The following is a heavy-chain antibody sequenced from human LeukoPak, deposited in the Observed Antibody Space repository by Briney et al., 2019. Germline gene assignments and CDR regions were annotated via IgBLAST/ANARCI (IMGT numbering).Heavy chain of an antibody. Sequence: HPSETLSLTCTVSGGSISSYYWSWIRQPPGKGLEWIGYIYYSGSTNYNPSLKSRVTISVDTSKNQFSLKLSSVTAADTAVYYCASGEYSSSSGDAFDIWGQGTMVTVSS. J-gene: IGHJ3*02. CDR1: GGSISSYY. CDR3: ASGEYSSSSGDAFDI. CDR2: IYYSGST. D-gene: IGHD6-6*01. V-gene: IGHV4-59*01.